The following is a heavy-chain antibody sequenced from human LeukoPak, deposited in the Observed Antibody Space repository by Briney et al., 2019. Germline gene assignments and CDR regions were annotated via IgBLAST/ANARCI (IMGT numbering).Heavy chain of an antibody. CDR1: GFTFVGYG. J-gene: IGHJ6*03. D-gene: IGHD2-15*01. CDR2: SNWDGGST. V-gene: IGHV3-20*04. Sequence: GSLRLSCAASGFTFVGYGRSWGRQAPGKGLEWVSGSNWDGGSTAYADSVKGRFTISRDNGKNSLYLQMNSLRAEDTAVYYCARDMEYCSGCSCYFYYYMDVWGKGTTVTVSS. CDR3: ARDMEYCSGCSCYFYYYMDV.